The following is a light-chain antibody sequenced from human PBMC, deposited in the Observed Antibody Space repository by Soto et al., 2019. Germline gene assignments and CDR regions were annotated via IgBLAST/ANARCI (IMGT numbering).Light chain of an antibody. J-gene: IGLJ2*01. CDR3: SSYAGNNNVV. CDR1: SSDVGDYKF. V-gene: IGLV2-8*01. CDR2: EVN. Sequence: QSVLTQPPSASGSPGQSVTISCTGTSSDVGDYKFVSWYQQHPGKAPKLLMYEVNRRPSGVPDRFSCSKSGNTASLTVSGLQAEDEAEYYCSSYAGNNNVVFGRGTKLTVL.